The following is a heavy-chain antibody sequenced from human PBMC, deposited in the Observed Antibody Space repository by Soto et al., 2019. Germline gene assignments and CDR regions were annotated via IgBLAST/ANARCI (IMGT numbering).Heavy chain of an antibody. CDR2: IRPSGDKT. CDR3: AKDWGGSGKEIEH. CDR1: GFTFSISA. Sequence: GGSLRLSCAASGFTFSISAMSWVRQAPGKGLEWVSTIRPSGDKTYQGDSAKGRFTISRNNSKNTLYLRMNSLRGDDTAVYSWAKDWGGSGKEIEHWGQGALVTVSS. J-gene: IGHJ1*01. D-gene: IGHD2-15*01. V-gene: IGHV3-23*01.